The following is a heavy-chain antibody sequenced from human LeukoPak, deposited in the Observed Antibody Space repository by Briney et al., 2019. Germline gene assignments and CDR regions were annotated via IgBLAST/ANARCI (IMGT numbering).Heavy chain of an antibody. CDR3: ARDTIWFGEPTPTWFDP. CDR1: GFTFNSYW. J-gene: IGHJ5*02. D-gene: IGHD3-10*01. Sequence: PGGSLRLSCAASGFTFNSYWMSWIRQAPGKGLEWVANIKQDGSEKYYVDSVKGRFTISRDNARKSLFLQLNSLRAEDTAVYYCARDTIWFGEPTPTWFDPRGQGTRVTVSS. V-gene: IGHV3-7*01. CDR2: IKQDGSEK.